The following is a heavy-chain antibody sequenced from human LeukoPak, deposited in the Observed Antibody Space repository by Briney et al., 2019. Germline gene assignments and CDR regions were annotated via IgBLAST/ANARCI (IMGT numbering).Heavy chain of an antibody. D-gene: IGHD3-22*01. V-gene: IGHV4-59*08. CDR2: IYYSGST. J-gene: IGHJ3*02. CDR1: GGSISSYY. CDR3: ARGHVMIVARGLIVPDAFDI. Sequence: SETLSLTCTVSGGSISSYYWSWIRQPPGKGLEWIGYIYYSGSTNYNPSLKSRVTISVDTSKNQFSLKLSSVTAADTAVYYCARGHVMIVARGLIVPDAFDIWGQGTMVTVSS.